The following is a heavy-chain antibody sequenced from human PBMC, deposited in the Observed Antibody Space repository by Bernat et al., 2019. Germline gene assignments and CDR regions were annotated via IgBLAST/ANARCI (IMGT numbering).Heavy chain of an antibody. CDR1: GGSISSSSYY. CDR2: IYYSGST. J-gene: IGHJ4*02. V-gene: IGHV4-39*01. D-gene: IGHD3-16*02. CDR3: ARNLGLYDYVWGSYRWYYFDY. Sequence: QLQLQESGPGLVKPSETLSLTCTVSGGSISSSSYYWGWIRQPPGKGLEWIGSIYYSGSTYYNPSLKSRVTISVDTSKNRFSLKLSSVTATDTAVYYCARNLGLYDYVWGSYRWYYFDYWGQGTLVTVSS.